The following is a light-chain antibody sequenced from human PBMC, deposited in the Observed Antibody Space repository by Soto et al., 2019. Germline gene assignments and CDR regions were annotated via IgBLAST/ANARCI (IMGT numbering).Light chain of an antibody. CDR1: QTINNW. CDR2: KTS. Sequence: DIQMTQSPSTLSASVGDRVTITCRASQTINNWLAWYQQKPGKAPKLLIYKTSNLESGVPSRFSGSGSGTEFSLTINSLQPDDFATYYCQQYKSYSRITFGQGTRLEIK. V-gene: IGKV1-5*03. J-gene: IGKJ5*01. CDR3: QQYKSYSRIT.